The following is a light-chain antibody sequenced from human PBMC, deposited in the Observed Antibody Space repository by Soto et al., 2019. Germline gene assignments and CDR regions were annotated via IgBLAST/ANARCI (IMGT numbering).Light chain of an antibody. J-gene: IGKJ2*01. CDR3: QQYNSYPYT. V-gene: IGKV1-5*01. CDR2: DAS. Sequence: PSTLSSSVGDRVTITCRASQSISSWLAWYQQKPGKAPKLLIYDASSLESGVPSRFSGSGSGTEFTLTISSLQPDDFATYYCQQYNSYPYTFGQGTKVDIK. CDR1: QSISSW.